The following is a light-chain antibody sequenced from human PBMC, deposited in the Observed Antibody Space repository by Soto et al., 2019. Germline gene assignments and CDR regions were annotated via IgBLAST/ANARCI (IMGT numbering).Light chain of an antibody. V-gene: IGLV1-47*01. CDR1: SSNIGSNY. CDR2: RAS. J-gene: IGLJ2*01. CDR3: AAWDDTLNGLV. Sequence: QSVLTQPPSASGTPGQRVTISCSGSSSNIGSNYVYWYQQVPGTAPRLLMYRASQPPSGVPDRFSGSKSGTSASLAISGLQSEDEADYYCAAWDDTLNGLVFGGGTKLTVL.